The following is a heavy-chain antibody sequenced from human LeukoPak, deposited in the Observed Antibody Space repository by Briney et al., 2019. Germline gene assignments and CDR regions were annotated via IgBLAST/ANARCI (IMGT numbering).Heavy chain of an antibody. J-gene: IGHJ4*02. Sequence: GGSLRLSCAASGFTFSSYGMHWVRQAPGKGVEWVAVIWYDGSNKYYADSVKGRFTISRDNSKNTLYLQINSLRAEDTAVYYCAREYSSSSSYFDYWGQGTLVTVSS. CDR1: GFTFSSYG. CDR3: AREYSSSSSYFDY. V-gene: IGHV3-33*01. CDR2: IWYDGSNK. D-gene: IGHD6-6*01.